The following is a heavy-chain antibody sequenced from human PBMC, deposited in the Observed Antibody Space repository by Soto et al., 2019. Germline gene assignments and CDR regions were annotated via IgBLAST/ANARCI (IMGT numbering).Heavy chain of an antibody. Sequence: GGSLRLSCAASGFTFSSYGMHWVRQAPGKGLEWVAVIWYDGSNKYYADSVKGRFTISRDNSKNTLYLQMNSLRAEDTAVYYCARGGGGYYDFWSGYYDPHYMDVWGKGTTVTVSS. CDR2: IWYDGSNK. V-gene: IGHV3-33*01. CDR3: ARGGGGYYDFWSGYYDPHYMDV. J-gene: IGHJ6*03. D-gene: IGHD3-3*01. CDR1: GFTFSSYG.